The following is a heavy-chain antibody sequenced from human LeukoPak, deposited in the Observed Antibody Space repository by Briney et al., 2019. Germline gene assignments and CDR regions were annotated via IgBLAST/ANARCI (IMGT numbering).Heavy chain of an antibody. J-gene: IGHJ4*02. CDR3: ARGVDY. CDR1: GFTFGDYA. Sequence: QPGGSLRLSCTASGFTFGDYAMTWVRQAPGKGLEWVANIKQDGSEKYYVDSVKGRFTISRDNAKNTLYLQMNSLRAEDTAVYYCARGVDYWGQGTLVTVSS. V-gene: IGHV3-7*01. CDR2: IKQDGSEK.